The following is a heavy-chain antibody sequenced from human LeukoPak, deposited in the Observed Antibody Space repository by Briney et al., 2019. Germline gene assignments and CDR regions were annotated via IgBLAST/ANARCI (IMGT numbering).Heavy chain of an antibody. J-gene: IGHJ4*02. Sequence: SETLSLTCTVSGDSISTGSYYWGWIRQPPGKGLEWIGNIYYSGSTYYNPSLKSRVTISVDTSKNQFSLKLNSVTAADTAVYYCARENNYFDYWGQGTLVTVSS. CDR2: IYYSGST. V-gene: IGHV4-39*07. CDR1: GDSISTGSYY. CDR3: ARENNYFDY.